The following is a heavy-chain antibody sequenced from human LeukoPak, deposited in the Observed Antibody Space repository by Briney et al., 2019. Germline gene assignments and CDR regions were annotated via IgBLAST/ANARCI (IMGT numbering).Heavy chain of an antibody. D-gene: IGHD3-22*01. J-gene: IGHJ4*02. CDR1: GGSISSYY. CDR3: ARDGGSSGYYYVH. Sequence: SETLSLTCTVSGGSISSYYWGWIRQPAGRGLEWIGRISTSGTTNYNPSLKSRVTMSLDTSKNQFSLKLTSVTAADTAMYYCARDGGSSGYYYVHWGQGTLVTVSS. CDR2: ISTSGTT. V-gene: IGHV4-4*07.